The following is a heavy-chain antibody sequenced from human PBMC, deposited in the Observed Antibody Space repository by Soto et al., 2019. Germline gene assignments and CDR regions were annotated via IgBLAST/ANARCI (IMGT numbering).Heavy chain of an antibody. Sequence: SETLSLTCTISGGSVSVYYWSWIRQSPGQRLEWIGYIYDSGSPYYNPSLKTRVTIAADSSKNQISLKLTSATAADTAVYYCARGVGSSPPQYWGRGTLVTGSS. CDR3: ARGVGSSPPQY. CDR1: GGSVSVYY. CDR2: IYDSGSP. D-gene: IGHD1-26*01. J-gene: IGHJ4*02. V-gene: IGHV4-59*02.